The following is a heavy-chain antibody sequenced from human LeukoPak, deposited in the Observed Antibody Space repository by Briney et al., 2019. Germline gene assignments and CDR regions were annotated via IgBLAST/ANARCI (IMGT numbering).Heavy chain of an antibody. D-gene: IGHD6-19*01. CDR3: ARGRIAVAGDYLY. CDR1: GGSFSGYY. J-gene: IGHJ4*02. V-gene: IGHV4-34*01. CDR2: INHSGST. Sequence: SETLSLTCAVYGGSFSGYYWSWIRQPPGKGLEWIGEINHSGSTNYNPSLKSRVTISVATSKNQFSLTLSSVTAADTAVYYCARGRIAVAGDYLYWGQGTLVTVSS.